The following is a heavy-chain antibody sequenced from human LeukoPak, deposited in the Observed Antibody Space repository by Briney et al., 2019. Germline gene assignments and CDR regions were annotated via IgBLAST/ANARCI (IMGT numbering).Heavy chain of an antibody. CDR1: GFTFRSYA. D-gene: IGHD1-26*01. Sequence: GGSLRLSCTASGFTFRSYAMSWVRQAPGNGLEWVSAISGSGIATYYADSVKGRFSISRDNSKNTLFLQMNSLRAEDTAVYYCAKDRLGGSPSHYYYGMDVWGQGTTVTVSS. V-gene: IGHV3-23*01. CDR3: AKDRLGGSPSHYYYGMDV. J-gene: IGHJ6*02. CDR2: ISGSGIAT.